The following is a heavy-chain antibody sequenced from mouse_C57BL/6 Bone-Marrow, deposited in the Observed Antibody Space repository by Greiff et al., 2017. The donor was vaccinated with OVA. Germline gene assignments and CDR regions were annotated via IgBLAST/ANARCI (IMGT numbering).Heavy chain of an antibody. D-gene: IGHD2-4*01. CDR3: ARGIYYDPRGGY. J-gene: IGHJ2*01. V-gene: IGHV5-4*03. Sequence: EVKVVESGGGLVQPGGSLKLSCAASGFTFSSYAMSWVRQTPEKRLEWVATISDGGSYTYYPDNVKGRFTISRDNAKNNLYLQMSHLKSEDTAMYYCARGIYYDPRGGYWGQGTTLTVSS. CDR1: GFTFSSYA. CDR2: ISDGGSYT.